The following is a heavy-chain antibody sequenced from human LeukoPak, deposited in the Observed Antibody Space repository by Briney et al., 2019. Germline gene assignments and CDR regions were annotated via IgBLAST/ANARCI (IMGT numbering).Heavy chain of an antibody. Sequence: GGSLRLSCAASGFTFSSYAMHWVRQAPGKGLEWVAAISYDGSNKYYADSVKGRFTISRDNAKNSLYLQMNSLTAEDTAVHYCVRAHHPGGWFDPWGQGTLVTVSS. CDR2: ISYDGSNK. CDR1: GFTFSSYA. V-gene: IGHV3-30*04. CDR3: VRAHHPGGWFDP. D-gene: IGHD3-10*01. J-gene: IGHJ5*02.